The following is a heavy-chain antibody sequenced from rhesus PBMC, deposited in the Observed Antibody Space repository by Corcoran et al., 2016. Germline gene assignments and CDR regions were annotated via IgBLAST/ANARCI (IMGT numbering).Heavy chain of an antibody. CDR1: GGSISSGYD. V-gene: IGHV4-76*01. D-gene: IGHD6-31*01. CDR2: IYGSSGST. J-gene: IGHJ1*01. Sequence: QVQLQESGPGVVKPSETLSLTCAVSGGSISSGYDWSWIRQPPGKGLEWIGYIYGSSGSTNYNPSLKNRVTISKDASKNQFSLKLSSVTAADTAVYYCARVPIAAAGEYFEFWGQGALVTVSS. CDR3: ARVPIAAAGEYFEF.